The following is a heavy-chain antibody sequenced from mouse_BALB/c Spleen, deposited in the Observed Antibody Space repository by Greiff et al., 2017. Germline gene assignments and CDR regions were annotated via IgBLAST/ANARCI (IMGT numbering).Heavy chain of an antibody. Sequence: QVQLQQSGAELVKPGASVKLSCKASGYTFTSYYMYWVKQRPGQGLEWIGEINPSNGGTNFNEKFKSKATLTVDKSSSTAYMQLSSLTSEDSAVYYCTRNYYYGSSYEEYFDVWGAGTTVTVSS. D-gene: IGHD1-1*01. CDR2: INPSNGGT. CDR3: TRNYYYGSSYEEYFDV. V-gene: IGHV1S81*02. CDR1: GYTFTSYY. J-gene: IGHJ1*01.